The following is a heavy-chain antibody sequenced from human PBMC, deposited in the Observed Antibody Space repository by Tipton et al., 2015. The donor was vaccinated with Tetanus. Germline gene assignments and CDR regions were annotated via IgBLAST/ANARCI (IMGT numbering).Heavy chain of an antibody. D-gene: IGHD3-10*01. J-gene: IGHJ6*02. CDR1: GGSVDSGSYH. Sequence: TLSLTCSVSGGSVDSGSYHWAWIRQPPGKGLEWIGYISNSGSTYYNPSLKSRVTISVDTSQKQISLKVNSVTAADTAVYYCARDRGVRGGYYYYHGMDVWGQGTTVTVSS. V-gene: IGHV4-31*03. CDR3: ARDRGVRGGYYYYHGMDV. CDR2: ISNSGST.